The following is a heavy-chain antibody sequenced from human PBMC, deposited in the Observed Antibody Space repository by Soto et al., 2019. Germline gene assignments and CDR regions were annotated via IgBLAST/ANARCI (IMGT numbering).Heavy chain of an antibody. CDR3: AKEVIAAHYYYYYGMDV. CDR2: ISYDGSNK. CDR1: VFTFSSYG. D-gene: IGHD6-13*01. Sequence: GALRVSCAASVFTFSSYGMHWVRQALGKGLEWVAVISYDGSNKYYADSVKGRFTISRDNSKNTLYLQMNSLRAEDTAVYYCAKEVIAAHYYYYYGMDVWGQGTTVTVSS. V-gene: IGHV3-30*18. J-gene: IGHJ6*02.